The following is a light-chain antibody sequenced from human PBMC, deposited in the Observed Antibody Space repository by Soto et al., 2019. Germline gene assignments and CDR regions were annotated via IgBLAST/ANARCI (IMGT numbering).Light chain of an antibody. Sequence: EIVMTQSPATLSVSPGERATLSCRASQSVRSNLAWYQQKPGQTPRLLIYGASARATGIPARVSGSGSGTEFTLTISSLQSEDFAFYYCQQYNHWPRMLSFGGGTKVELK. CDR2: GAS. CDR1: QSVRSN. CDR3: QQYNHWPRMLS. V-gene: IGKV3-15*01. J-gene: IGKJ4*01.